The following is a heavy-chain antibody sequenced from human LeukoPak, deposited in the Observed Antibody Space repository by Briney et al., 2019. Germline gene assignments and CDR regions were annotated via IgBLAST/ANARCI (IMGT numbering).Heavy chain of an antibody. CDR1: GGSISSSSYY. Sequence: SETLSLTCTVSGGSISSSSYYWGWIRQPPGKGLEWIGSIYYSGSTYYNPSLKSRVTISVDTSKNQFSLKLSSVIAADTAVYYCARHSVVVVPAELDYWGQGTLVTVSS. CDR2: IYYSGST. V-gene: IGHV4-39*01. CDR3: ARHSVVVVPAELDY. D-gene: IGHD2-2*01. J-gene: IGHJ4*02.